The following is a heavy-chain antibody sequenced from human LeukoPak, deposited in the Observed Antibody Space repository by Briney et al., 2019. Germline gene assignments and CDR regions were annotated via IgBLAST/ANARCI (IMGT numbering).Heavy chain of an antibody. CDR3: AQSMITGTTWLPLN. D-gene: IGHD1-20*01. CDR2: ISGSGGNT. CDR1: GFTFSSYA. Sequence: PGGSLRLSCAASGFTFSSYAMHWVRQAPGKGLEWVSAISGSGGNTYYADSVKGRFTISRDNSKNTLYLQMNSLRAEDTAVYYCAQSMITGTTWLPLNWGQGTLVTVSS. J-gene: IGHJ4*02. V-gene: IGHV3-23*01.